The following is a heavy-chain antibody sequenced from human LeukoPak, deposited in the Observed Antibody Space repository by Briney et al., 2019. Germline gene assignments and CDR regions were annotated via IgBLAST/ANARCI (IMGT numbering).Heavy chain of an antibody. Sequence: TGGSLRLSCAASGFTFSSYAMSWVRQAPGKGLEWVSAISGSGGSTYYADSVKGRFTISRDDSKNTLYLQMNSLRAEDTAVYYCAKGGGDFWSGYSTNWFDPWGQGTLVTVSS. V-gene: IGHV3-23*01. CDR3: AKGGGDFWSGYSTNWFDP. CDR2: ISGSGGST. J-gene: IGHJ5*02. CDR1: GFTFSSYA. D-gene: IGHD3-3*01.